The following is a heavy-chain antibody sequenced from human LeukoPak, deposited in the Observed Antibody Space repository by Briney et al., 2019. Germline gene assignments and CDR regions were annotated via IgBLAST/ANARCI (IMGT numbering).Heavy chain of an antibody. D-gene: IGHD3-22*01. J-gene: IGHJ4*02. Sequence: GGSLRFSCAASGFAVNSYDMTWVRRAPGKGLEWVSLITTDTYYADSVRGRFTISRDNSKNTLYLQMNSLRADDTAVYYCAKAGSGHYYDYWGQGTLVTVSS. CDR2: ITTDT. CDR3: AKAGSGHYYDY. CDR1: GFAVNSYD. V-gene: IGHV3-23*01.